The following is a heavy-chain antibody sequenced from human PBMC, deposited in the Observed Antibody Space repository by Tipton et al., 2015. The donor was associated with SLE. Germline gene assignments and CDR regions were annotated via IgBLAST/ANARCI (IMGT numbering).Heavy chain of an antibody. V-gene: IGHV3-72*01. CDR3: ARVVGAAFFDY. J-gene: IGHJ4*02. CDR2: SANRVNSYNT. CDR1: GFTFSSYS. Sequence: SLRLSCAASGFTFSSYSMNWVRQAPGKGLEWVGRSANRVNSYNTEYAASVEGRFTISRDDSKNSLYLQMNSLKAEDTAVYYCARVVGAAFFDYCGQGTLVTVSS. D-gene: IGHD1-26*01.